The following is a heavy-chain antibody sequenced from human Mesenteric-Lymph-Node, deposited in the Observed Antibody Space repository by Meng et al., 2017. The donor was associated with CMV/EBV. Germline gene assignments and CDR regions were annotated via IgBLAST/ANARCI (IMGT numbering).Heavy chain of an antibody. CDR1: GGTFSSYA. V-gene: IGHV1-69*01. J-gene: IGHJ4*02. Sequence: RKASGGTFSSYAISWVRQAPGQGLEWMGGIIPIFGTANYAQKFQGRVTITADESTSTAYMELSSLRSEDTAVYYCARSITMVRGALNWGQGTLVTVSS. CDR2: IIPIFGTA. D-gene: IGHD3-10*01. CDR3: ARSITMVRGALN.